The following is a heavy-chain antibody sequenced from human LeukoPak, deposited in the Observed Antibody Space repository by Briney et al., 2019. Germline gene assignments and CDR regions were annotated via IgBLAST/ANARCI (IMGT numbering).Heavy chain of an antibody. D-gene: IGHD2-2*01. CDR1: RFTFDNYA. J-gene: IGHJ4*02. Sequence: GGSLRLSCAASRFTFDNYAMSWVRQAPGEGLEWVSALSGSGGTTYYADSVKGRFTISRDNSKNTLYLQMNSLRPEDTAIYYCAKEYCSGTNCAIDYWGQGTLVTVSS. V-gene: IGHV3-23*01. CDR3: AKEYCSGTNCAIDY. CDR2: LSGSGGTT.